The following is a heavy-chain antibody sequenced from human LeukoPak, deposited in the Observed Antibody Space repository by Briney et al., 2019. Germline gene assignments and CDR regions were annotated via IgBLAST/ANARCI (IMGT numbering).Heavy chain of an antibody. V-gene: IGHV3-23*01. CDR1: GFTFSGHA. J-gene: IGHJ4*02. CDR3: AKVLSGSQDY. D-gene: IGHD1-26*01. CDR2: ITGGAENT. Sequence: GWCLRLSCAASGFTFSGHAMSWVRPAPGKGLNWLSTITGGAENTYYADSVKGRFTISRDNSKNTVYLQMDSLRVEDTAVYYCAKVLSGSQDYWGQGTLVTVFS.